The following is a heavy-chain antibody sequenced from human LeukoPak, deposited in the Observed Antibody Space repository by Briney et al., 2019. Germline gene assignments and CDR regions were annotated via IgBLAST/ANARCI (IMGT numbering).Heavy chain of an antibody. D-gene: IGHD1-7*01. CDR2: IYYSGST. CDR1: GGSISSSSYY. Sequence: SETLSLTCTVSGGSISSSSYYWGWIRQPPGQGLEWIGSIYYSGSTYYNPSLKSRVTISVDTSKNQFSLKLSSVTAADTAVYYCARGCQLELRWYNWFDPCGQGTLVTVSS. V-gene: IGHV4-39*01. CDR3: ARGCQLELRWYNWFDP. J-gene: IGHJ5*02.